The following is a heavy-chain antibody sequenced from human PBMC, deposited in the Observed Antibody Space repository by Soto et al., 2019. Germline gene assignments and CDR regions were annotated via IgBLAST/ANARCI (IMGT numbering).Heavy chain of an antibody. J-gene: IGHJ6*02. CDR3: ATANGSVSYPGSPPQYYYVMDV. Sequence: GESLKSSWKGSGYSFTSYWIGWVRQMPGKGLECMGIIYPGDSDTRYSPSFQGQGTISADKSISTAYLQWSSLKASDTAVYYCATANGSVSYPGSPPQYYYVMDVWGQETTVNVS. D-gene: IGHD3-10*01. CDR2: IYPGDSDT. CDR1: GYSFTSYW. V-gene: IGHV5-51*01.